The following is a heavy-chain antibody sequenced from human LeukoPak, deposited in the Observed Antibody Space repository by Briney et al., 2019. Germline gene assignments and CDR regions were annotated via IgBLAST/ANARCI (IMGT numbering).Heavy chain of an antibody. Sequence: GASVKVSCTASGYTFTSYGISWVRQAPGQALEWMGWITPFNGNTNYAQKFQDRVTITRDRSMSTAYMELSSLRSEDTAMYYCATGIAVAGQFDYWGQGTLVTVSS. V-gene: IGHV1-45*02. CDR3: ATGIAVAGQFDY. CDR1: GYTFTSYG. CDR2: ITPFNGNT. J-gene: IGHJ4*02. D-gene: IGHD6-19*01.